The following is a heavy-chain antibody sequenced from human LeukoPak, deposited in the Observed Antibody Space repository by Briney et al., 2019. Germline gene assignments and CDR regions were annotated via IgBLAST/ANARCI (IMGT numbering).Heavy chain of an antibody. CDR3: ALSGSYRPFDC. Sequence: GGSLRLSCVASGFTFSDRYMDWVRQAPGEGLEWVARVRDKANTYSTEYAASVKGRFTISRDDSKSSLYLQMNSLKTEDTAVYYCALSGSYRPFDCWGQGTLVTVSS. CDR2: VRDKANTYST. D-gene: IGHD3-22*01. CDR1: GFTFSDRY. J-gene: IGHJ4*02. V-gene: IGHV3-72*01.